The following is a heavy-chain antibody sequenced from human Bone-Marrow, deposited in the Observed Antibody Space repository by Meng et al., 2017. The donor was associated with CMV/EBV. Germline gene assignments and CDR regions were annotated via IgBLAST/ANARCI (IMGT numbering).Heavy chain of an antibody. CDR1: GFSVRYSY. CDR2: MWTDGNT. CDR3: VPDIVIVPVSY. V-gene: IGHV3-66*02. J-gene: IGHJ4*02. D-gene: IGHD2-2*01. Sequence: GESLKISCVASGFSVRYSYMNWVRQAPGKGLEWISVMWTDGNTYYADSVKGRFTISRDNSKNTVYLPMNRLRSEDTALYYCVPDIVIVPVSYWGQGTLVTVSS.